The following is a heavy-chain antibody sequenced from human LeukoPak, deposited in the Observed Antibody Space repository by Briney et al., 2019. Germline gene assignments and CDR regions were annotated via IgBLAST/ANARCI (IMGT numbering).Heavy chain of an antibody. CDR2: ITRSGDAT. D-gene: IGHD1-26*01. J-gene: IGHJ4*02. CDR1: GLLFTNYA. Sequence: GGSLRLSCAASGLLFTNYAMSWVRLSPGKGLEWIAAITRSGDATHYADSVKGRFTISRDNSKNTLYLQMNSLRAEDTAVYYCAKALDVRATGPYVHWGQGTLVTVSS. V-gene: IGHV3-23*01. CDR3: AKALDVRATGPYVH.